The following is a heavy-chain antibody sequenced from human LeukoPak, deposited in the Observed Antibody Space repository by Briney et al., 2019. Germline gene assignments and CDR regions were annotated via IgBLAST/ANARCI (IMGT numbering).Heavy chain of an antibody. CDR3: ARDRDYYFDY. J-gene: IGHJ4*02. Sequence: PGGSLRLSWAASGFTFSSHDMHWVRQAPGKGLEWVAVIWYDGSNKYHADSVKGRFTIFRDNPKNTLYLQMNSLRAEDTAVYYCARDRDYYFDYWGQGTLVTVSS. CDR1: GFTFSSHD. V-gene: IGHV3-33*01. CDR2: IWYDGSNK. D-gene: IGHD3-10*01.